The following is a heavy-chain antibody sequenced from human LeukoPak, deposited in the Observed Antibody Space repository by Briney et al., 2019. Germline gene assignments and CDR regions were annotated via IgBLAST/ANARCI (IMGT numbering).Heavy chain of an antibody. Sequence: GESLKISCKGSGHSFTSYWIAWVRQMPGKGLEWMGIIYPSDSDTRYSPSFQGQVTISADKSISTAYLQWSSLKASDTAMYYCARRMVRGVITSPFDYWGQGTLVTVSS. J-gene: IGHJ4*02. CDR3: ARRMVRGVITSPFDY. D-gene: IGHD3-10*01. V-gene: IGHV5-51*01. CDR2: IYPSDSDT. CDR1: GHSFTSYW.